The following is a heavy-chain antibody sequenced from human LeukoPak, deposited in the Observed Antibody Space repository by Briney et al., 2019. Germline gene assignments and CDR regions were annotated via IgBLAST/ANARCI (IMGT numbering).Heavy chain of an antibody. Sequence: SETLSLTCAVYVGSFSGYYWSWIPQPPVKGLEWIGEINHSGSTNYNLSRKSQVTISEDTSKNQFSLKPRSVTAPDTALYCCGIPAVGMASYYFDYWGEGTLVTVPT. J-gene: IGHJ4*02. V-gene: IGHV4-34*01. CDR2: INHSGST. CDR1: VGSFSGYY. CDR3: GIPAVGMASYYFDY. D-gene: IGHD5-24*01.